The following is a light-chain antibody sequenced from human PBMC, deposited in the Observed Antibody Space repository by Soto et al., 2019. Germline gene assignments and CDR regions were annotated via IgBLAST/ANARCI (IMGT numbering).Light chain of an antibody. J-gene: IGKJ4*01. V-gene: IGKV1-12*01. CDR1: QGISYW. CDR2: AAS. Sequence: DIQMTQSPSSVSASVGDRVTITCRASQGISYWLAWYQQKPGKAPKLLIYAASSLQSGVPSRFSGSGAGTDFTLTINRLQPEDFATYYCQQANTFPLTFGGGTKVEIK. CDR3: QQANTFPLT.